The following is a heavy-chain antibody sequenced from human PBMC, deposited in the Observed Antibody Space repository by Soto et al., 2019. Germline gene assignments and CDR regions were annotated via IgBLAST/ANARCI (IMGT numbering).Heavy chain of an antibody. D-gene: IGHD4-17*01. V-gene: IGHV4-31*03. CDR1: GGSISSGGYY. CDR3: AKHYGDRPGYFDY. CDR2: VYYSGTT. Sequence: QVQLQESGPGLVKPSQTLSLTCTVSGGSISSGGYYWSWIRQNPGKGLEWIGYVYYSGTTYYNPSLKSRVAISMDTSKNPFSPNLSSVSAADTAVYYCAKHYGDRPGYFDYWGQGTLVTVSS. J-gene: IGHJ4*02.